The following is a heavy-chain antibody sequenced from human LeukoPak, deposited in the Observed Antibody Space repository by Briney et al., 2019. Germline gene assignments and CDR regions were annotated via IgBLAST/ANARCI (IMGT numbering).Heavy chain of an antibody. CDR3: ARDPKGSGSYSFSYYYYYMDV. CDR2: IRDDGSIK. J-gene: IGHJ6*03. Sequence: PGGSLRLSCAPSGFTFNNYGMHWVRQAPGKGLEWVAFIRDDGSIKYYADSVKGRFTISRDNSKNTLSLQMNSLRAEDTAVYYCARDPKGSGSYSFSYYYYYMDVWGKGTTVTISS. V-gene: IGHV3-30*02. D-gene: IGHD3-10*01. CDR1: GFTFNNYG.